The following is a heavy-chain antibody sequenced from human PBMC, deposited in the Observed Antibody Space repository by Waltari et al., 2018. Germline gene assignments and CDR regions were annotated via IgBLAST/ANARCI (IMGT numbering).Heavy chain of an antibody. CDR3: ATDIVVVVAATEEYFQH. CDR2: ISYDGSNK. V-gene: IGHV3-30*03. J-gene: IGHJ1*01. CDR1: GFTFSSYG. Sequence: QVQLVESGGGVVQPGRSLRLSCAASGFTFSSYGMPWVRPAPGKGLEWVAVISYDGSNKYYADSVKGRFTISRDNSKNTLYLQMNSLRAEDTAVYYCATDIVVVVAATEEYFQHWGQGTLVTVSS. D-gene: IGHD2-15*01.